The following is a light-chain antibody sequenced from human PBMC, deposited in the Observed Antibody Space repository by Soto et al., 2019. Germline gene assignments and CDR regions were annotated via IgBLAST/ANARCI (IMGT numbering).Light chain of an antibody. V-gene: IGLV2-14*02. CDR1: SSDVGSYNL. Sequence: QSVLTQPASVSGSPGQSITISCTGTSSDVGSYNLVSWYQHHPGKAPKLMIYEGSKRPSGVSNRFSGSKSGNTASLTVSGLQAEDEGDYYCSSYVRSSSSWVFGGGTKLTVL. CDR2: EGS. J-gene: IGLJ3*02. CDR3: SSYVRSSSSWV.